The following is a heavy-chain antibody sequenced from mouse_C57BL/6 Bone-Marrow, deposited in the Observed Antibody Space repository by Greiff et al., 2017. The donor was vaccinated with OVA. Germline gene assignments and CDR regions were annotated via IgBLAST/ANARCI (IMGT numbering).Heavy chain of an antibody. V-gene: IGHV1-50*01. CDR2: IDPSDSYT. CDR1: GYTFTSYW. Sequence: QVQLKQPGAELVKPGASVKLSCKASGYTFTSYWMQWVKQRPGQGLEWIGEIDPSDSYTNYNQKFKGKATLTVDTSSSTAYMQLSSLTSEDSAVYYCAREDDYDGPYWYFDVWGTGTTVTVSS. J-gene: IGHJ1*03. CDR3: AREDDYDGPYWYFDV. D-gene: IGHD2-4*01.